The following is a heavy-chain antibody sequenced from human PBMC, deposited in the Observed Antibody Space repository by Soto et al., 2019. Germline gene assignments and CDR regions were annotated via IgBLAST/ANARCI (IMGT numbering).Heavy chain of an antibody. CDR3: AKEMGYSSSSRSDS. Sequence: EVQLLESGGGLVQPGGSLRLSCAASGFTFSSYAMTWVRQAPGKGLEWVSAISASGGRTYFADSVKGRFTISRDNSNNTRYLQMNCLRAEDTAVYYCAKEMGYSSSSRSDSWGQGTLVTVSS. J-gene: IGHJ4*02. V-gene: IGHV3-23*01. CDR2: ISASGGRT. CDR1: GFTFSSYA. D-gene: IGHD6-6*01.